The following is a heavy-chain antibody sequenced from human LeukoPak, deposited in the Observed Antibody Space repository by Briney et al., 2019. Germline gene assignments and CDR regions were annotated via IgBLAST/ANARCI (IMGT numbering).Heavy chain of an antibody. J-gene: IGHJ4*02. Sequence: SETLSLTCTVSGGSISSSSYYWGWIRQPPGKGLEWIGSIYYSGSTYYNPSLKSRVTISVDTSKNQFSLKLSSVTAADTAVYYCARHGDDYGDSPLDYWGQGTLVTVSS. D-gene: IGHD4-17*01. CDR2: IYYSGST. V-gene: IGHV4-39*01. CDR3: ARHGDDYGDSPLDY. CDR1: GGSISSSSYY.